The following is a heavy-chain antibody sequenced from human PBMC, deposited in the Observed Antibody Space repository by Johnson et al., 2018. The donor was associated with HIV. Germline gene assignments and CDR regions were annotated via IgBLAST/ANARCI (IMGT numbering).Heavy chain of an antibody. V-gene: IGHV3-9*01. Sequence: VQLVESGGGLIQPGRSLRLSCAASGFTFSTYGMHWVRQAPGKGLEWVSGISWNSGSIAYADSVKGRFTISRDNAKNSLYVQMNSLRAEDTAVYYCVRGGYYYDQAGAFDIWGQGTMVTVSS. CDR2: ISWNSGSI. J-gene: IGHJ3*02. CDR3: VRGGYYYDQAGAFDI. D-gene: IGHD3-22*01. CDR1: GFTFSTYG.